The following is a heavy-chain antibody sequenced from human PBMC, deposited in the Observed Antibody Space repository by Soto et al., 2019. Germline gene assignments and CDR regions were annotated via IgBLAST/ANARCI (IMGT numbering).Heavy chain of an antibody. J-gene: IGHJ4*02. CDR1: KFTFSNFA. Sequence: GGALRVFCEASKFTFSNFAMTWVRQAPGKGLEWVSSISDNGVGTHYSDSVKGRFTISRDNSKNTLSLQMNSLRSEDTAVYYCAKDLGYCPGGSCSLPEYWGQGTLVTVSS. V-gene: IGHV3-23*01. CDR2: ISDNGVGT. CDR3: AKDLGYCPGGSCSLPEY. D-gene: IGHD2-15*01.